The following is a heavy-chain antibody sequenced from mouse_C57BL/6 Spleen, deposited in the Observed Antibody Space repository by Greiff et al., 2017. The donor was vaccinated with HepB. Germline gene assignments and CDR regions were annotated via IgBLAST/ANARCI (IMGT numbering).Heavy chain of an antibody. D-gene: IGHD1-1*01. V-gene: IGHV1-72*01. Sequence: QVQLKQPGAELVKPGASVKLSCKASGYTFTSYWMHWVKQRPGRGLEWIGRIDPNSGGTKYNEKFKSKATLTVDKPSSTAYMQLSSLTSEDSAVYYCARSLITTVVAYWYFDVWGTGTTVTVSS. J-gene: IGHJ1*03. CDR1: GYTFTSYW. CDR2: IDPNSGGT. CDR3: ARSLITTVVAYWYFDV.